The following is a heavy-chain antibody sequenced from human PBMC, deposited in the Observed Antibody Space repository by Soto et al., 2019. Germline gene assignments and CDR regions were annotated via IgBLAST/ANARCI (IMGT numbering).Heavy chain of an antibody. CDR1: GDSVSSNSAA. V-gene: IGHV6-1*01. J-gene: IGHJ6*02. CDR2: TYYRSKWYN. Sequence: SPTLSLTCAISGDSVSSNSAAWNWIRQSPSRGLEWLGRTYYRSKWYNDYAVSVKSRITINPDTSKNQFSLQLNSVTSEDTAVYYCARNWNYDPPYGMDVWGQGTTVTVSS. CDR3: ARNWNYDPPYGMDV. D-gene: IGHD1-7*01.